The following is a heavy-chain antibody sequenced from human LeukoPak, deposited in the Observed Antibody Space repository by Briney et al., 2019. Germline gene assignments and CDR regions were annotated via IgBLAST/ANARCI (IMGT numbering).Heavy chain of an antibody. CDR1: GFTFSNYA. V-gene: IGHV3-23*01. J-gene: IGHJ4*02. D-gene: IGHD3-9*01. CDR2: ISGDGDNT. CDR3: VKGGPSFDSSFDY. Sequence: PGGSLRLSCAASGFTFSNYAMNWVRQAPGKGLEWVSAISGDGDNTNYADSVKGRFTISRDNSKSTLYLQMNSLRAEDTAVYYCVKGGPSFDSSFDYWGQGTLATVSS.